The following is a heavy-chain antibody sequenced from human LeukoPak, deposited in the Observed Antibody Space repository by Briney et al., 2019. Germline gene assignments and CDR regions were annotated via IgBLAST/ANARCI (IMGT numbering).Heavy chain of an antibody. CDR1: GGSIIVAAYS. V-gene: IGHV4-30-2*01. CDR3: ARGYGDSSGALDI. CDR2: IYHTGRT. Sequence: SQTLSLTCAVSGGSIIVAAYSWSCIRQPPGKGLEWIGYIYHTGRTSYNPSLKSRVTISVDRSKNQFSLKLNSVTAADTAVYYCARGYGDSSGALDIWGQGTMVTVCS. J-gene: IGHJ3*02. D-gene: IGHD4-23*01.